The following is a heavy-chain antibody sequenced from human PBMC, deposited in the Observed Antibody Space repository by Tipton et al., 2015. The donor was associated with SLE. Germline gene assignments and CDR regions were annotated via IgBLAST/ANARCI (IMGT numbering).Heavy chain of an antibody. J-gene: IGHJ4*02. V-gene: IGHV3-48*03. CDR3: ARVQYTSGSYFFDY. CDR1: GFTFSSYE. D-gene: IGHD6-19*01. CDR2: ISGSGSNK. Sequence: SLRLSCAASGFTFSSYEMNWVRQAPGKGLEWVSYISGSGSNKYYADSVKGRFTISRDNAKNSLNLQMNSLRAEDTAVYYCARVQYTSGSYFFDYWGQGTLVTVSS.